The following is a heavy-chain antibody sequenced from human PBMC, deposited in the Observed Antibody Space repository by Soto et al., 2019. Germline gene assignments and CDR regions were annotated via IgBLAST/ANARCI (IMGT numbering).Heavy chain of an antibody. CDR1: GFSLSTSGVG. Sequence: SGPTLVNPTQTLTLTCTFSGFSLSTSGVGVGWIRQPPGKALEWLALIYWDDDKRYSPSLKSRLTITKDTSKNQVVLTMTNMDPVDTATYYCAHRMGCISTSCYSFDYWGQGSMVTVSS. CDR3: AHRMGCISTSCYSFDY. V-gene: IGHV2-5*02. D-gene: IGHD2-2*01. CDR2: IYWDDDK. J-gene: IGHJ4*02.